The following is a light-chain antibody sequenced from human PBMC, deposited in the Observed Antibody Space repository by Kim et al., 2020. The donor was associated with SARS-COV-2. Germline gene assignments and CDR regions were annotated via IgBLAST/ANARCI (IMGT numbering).Light chain of an antibody. J-gene: IGLJ3*02. V-gene: IGLV6-57*01. CDR3: QSYDGDSQNNQV. Sequence: TISCIRNRGSIAGFYVHWDQQRPGSPPTTVIYEDRERPSGVPDRFSGSTDSSSNSASLTIAGLETEDEADYYCQSYDGDSQNNQVFGGGTQLTV. CDR1: RGSIAGFY. CDR2: EDR.